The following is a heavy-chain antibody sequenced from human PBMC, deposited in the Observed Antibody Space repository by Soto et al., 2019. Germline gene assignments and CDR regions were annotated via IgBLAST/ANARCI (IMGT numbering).Heavy chain of an antibody. V-gene: IGHV6-1*01. CDR2: TYYRSKWYN. J-gene: IGHJ5*02. Sequence: SQTLSLTCAISGDSVSSNSAAWNWIRQSPSRDLEWLGRTYYRSKWYNDYTVSVKSRITINPDTSKNQFSLQLNSVTPEDTAVYYCARDFYQWDGPVGWFDPWGQGTPVTVSS. CDR3: ARDFYQWDGPVGWFDP. CDR1: GDSVSSNSAA. D-gene: IGHD1-26*01.